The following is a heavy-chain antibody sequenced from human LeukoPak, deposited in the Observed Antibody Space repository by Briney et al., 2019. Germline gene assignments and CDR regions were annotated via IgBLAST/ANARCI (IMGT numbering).Heavy chain of an antibody. D-gene: IGHD4-17*01. V-gene: IGHV4-59*01. J-gene: IGHJ6*03. CDR1: GGSISSYY. CDR3: ARTTVTTYYYCMDV. CDR2: IYYSGST. Sequence: SETLSLTCTVSGGSISSYYWSWIRQPPGKGLEWIGYIYYSGSTNYNPSLKSRVTISVDTSKDQFSLKLSSVTAADMAVYYCARTTVTTYYYCMDVWGKGTTVTVSS.